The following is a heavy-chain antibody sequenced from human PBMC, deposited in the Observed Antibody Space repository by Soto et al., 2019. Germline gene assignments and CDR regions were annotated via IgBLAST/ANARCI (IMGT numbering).Heavy chain of an antibody. J-gene: IGHJ3*02. D-gene: IGHD2-15*01. CDR2: IIPIFGTA. V-gene: IGHV1-69*01. CDR1: GGTFSSYA. Sequence: QVQLVQSGAEVKKPGSSVKVSCKASGGTFSSYAISWVRQAPGQGLEWMGGIIPIFGTANYAQKFQGRVTITADESTSTAYMELSSLRSEDTAMYYWASRGYCSGGSCYWGAHTHREGHAFDIWGHVTMVTVSS. CDR3: ASRGYCSGGSCYWGAHTHREGHAFDI.